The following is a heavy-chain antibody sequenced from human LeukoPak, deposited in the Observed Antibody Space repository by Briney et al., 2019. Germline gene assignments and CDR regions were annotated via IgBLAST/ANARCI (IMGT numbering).Heavy chain of an antibody. V-gene: IGHV3-7*01. CDR3: ATYSSLNRREFQY. CDR1: GFTFSNYW. Sequence: GGSLRLSCAASGFTFSNYWMSWVRQAPGKGLEWVANIKHDGSEKYYVDSVKGRFTISRDNAKNSLYLQMNSLRAEDTAVYYCATYSSLNRREFQYWGQGTLLTVSS. D-gene: IGHD3-22*01. J-gene: IGHJ1*01. CDR2: IKHDGSEK.